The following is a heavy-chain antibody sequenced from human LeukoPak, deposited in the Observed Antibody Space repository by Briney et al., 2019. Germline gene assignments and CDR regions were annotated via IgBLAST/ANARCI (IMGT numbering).Heavy chain of an antibody. Sequence: GASVKVSCKVSGYTLTELSMHWVRQAPGKGLEWMGGFDSEDGETIYAQKFQGRVTMTEDTSTDTAYMELSSLRSEDTAVYYCATGLVSPPADDAFDIWGQGTMVTVSS. CDR1: GYTLTELS. CDR2: FDSEDGET. V-gene: IGHV1-24*01. D-gene: IGHD3-10*01. J-gene: IGHJ3*02. CDR3: ATGLVSPPADDAFDI.